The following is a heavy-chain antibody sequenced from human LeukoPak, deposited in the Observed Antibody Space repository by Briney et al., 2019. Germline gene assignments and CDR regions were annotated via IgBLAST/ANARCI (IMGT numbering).Heavy chain of an antibody. Sequence: SETLSLTCTVSGGSVSSGSYYWSWIRQPPGKGLEWIGYIYYSGSTNYNPSLKSRVTISVDTSKNQFSLKLSSVTAADTAVYYCARDGGQWAGTGGYFDYWGQGTLVTVSS. CDR2: IYYSGST. CDR1: GGSVSSGSYY. J-gene: IGHJ4*02. D-gene: IGHD6-19*01. CDR3: ARDGGQWAGTGGYFDY. V-gene: IGHV4-61*01.